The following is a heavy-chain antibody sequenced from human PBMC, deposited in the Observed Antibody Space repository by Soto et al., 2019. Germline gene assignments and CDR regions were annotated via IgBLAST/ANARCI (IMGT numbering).Heavy chain of an antibody. Sequence: QVQLQESGPGLVKPSETLSLTCTVSGGSISSYYWSWIRQPPGKGLEWIGYIYYSGSTNYNPSRKSRVTTSVDTSKNQFSLKLSSVTAADTAVYYCARRYGGNFDYWGQGTLVTVSS. D-gene: IGHD1-26*01. CDR1: GGSISSYY. CDR2: IYYSGST. CDR3: ARRYGGNFDY. J-gene: IGHJ4*02. V-gene: IGHV4-59*01.